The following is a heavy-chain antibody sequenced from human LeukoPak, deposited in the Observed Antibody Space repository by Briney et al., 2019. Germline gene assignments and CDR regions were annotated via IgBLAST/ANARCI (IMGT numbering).Heavy chain of an antibody. CDR2: IIPILGIA. CDR3: ARDHVEMATNPAWYFDL. J-gene: IGHJ2*01. CDR1: GGTFSSYA. D-gene: IGHD5-24*01. V-gene: IGHV1-69*04. Sequence: SVKVSCKASGGTFSSYAISWVRQAPGQGLEWMGRIIPILGIANYAQKFQGRVTITADKSTSTAYMELSSLRSEDTAVYYCARDHVEMATNPAWYFDLWGRGTLVTVSS.